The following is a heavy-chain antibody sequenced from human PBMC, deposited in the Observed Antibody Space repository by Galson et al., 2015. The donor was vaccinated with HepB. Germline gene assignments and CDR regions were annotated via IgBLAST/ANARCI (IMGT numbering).Heavy chain of an antibody. V-gene: IGHV4-39*01. CDR3: ARPLVLNGRFTPGVGPFHI. CDR1: GVSISGGQYY. D-gene: IGHD2-8*01. J-gene: IGHJ3*02. CDR2: IYFGGRT. Sequence: ETLSLTCAVSGVSISGGQYYWGWIRQSPTKGLDWIGSIYFGGRTYFSPSFQSRVAMSVDTSKNRLSLTLRSVTAADTAVYSCARPLVLNGRFTPGVGPFHIWGHGTMVTVSA.